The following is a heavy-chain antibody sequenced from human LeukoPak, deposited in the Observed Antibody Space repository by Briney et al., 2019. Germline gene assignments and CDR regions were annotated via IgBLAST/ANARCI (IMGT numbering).Heavy chain of an antibody. J-gene: IGHJ4*02. Sequence: PGGSLRLSCAASGFTFSSYWMHWVRQAPGKGLVWVSRINTDGSSTNYADSVKGRFTISRDNAKNTLYLQMNSLRAEDTAVYYCAREIVVVPAAPKLGGGGIDYWGQGTLVTVSS. CDR1: GFTFSSYW. D-gene: IGHD2-2*01. V-gene: IGHV3-74*01. CDR2: INTDGSST. CDR3: AREIVVVPAAPKLGGGGIDY.